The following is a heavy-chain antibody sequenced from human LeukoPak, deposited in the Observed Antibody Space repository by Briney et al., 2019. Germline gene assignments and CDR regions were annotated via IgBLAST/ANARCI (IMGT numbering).Heavy chain of an antibody. V-gene: IGHV3-15*01. CDR1: GFTFPNAW. CDR3: TTDPGRGVRGY. J-gene: IGHJ4*02. CDR2: IKSKGNGGTI. D-gene: IGHD3-10*01. Sequence: GGSLRLSCAASGFTFPNAWVNWVRQAPGKGLEWVGHIKSKGNGGTIDHAAPVNGRFTISGDDSKNTVYLQMNSLEIEDTAVYFCTTDPGRGVRGYWGQGTLVTVSS.